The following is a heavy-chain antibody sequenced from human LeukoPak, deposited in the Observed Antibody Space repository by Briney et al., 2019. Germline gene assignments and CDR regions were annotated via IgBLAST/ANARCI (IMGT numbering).Heavy chain of an antibody. D-gene: IGHD3-10*01. J-gene: IGHJ4*02. CDR2: IYSGGST. CDR3: ARDQGPDYYGSGSYDY. CDR1: GFTVSSNY. V-gene: IGHV3-66*01. Sequence: EGSLRPSCAASGFTVSSNYMSWVRQAPGKGLEWVSVIYSGGSTYYADTVKGRFTISRDNSKNTLYLQMNSLRAEDTAVYYCARDQGPDYYGSGSYDYWGQGTLVTVSS.